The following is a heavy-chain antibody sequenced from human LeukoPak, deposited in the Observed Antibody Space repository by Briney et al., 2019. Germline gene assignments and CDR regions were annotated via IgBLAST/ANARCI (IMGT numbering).Heavy chain of an antibody. J-gene: IGHJ5*02. D-gene: IGHD6-19*01. CDR1: GDSISSYSYY. V-gene: IGHV4-39*07. Sequence: SETLPLTCTVSGDSISSYSYYWGWIRQPPGKGLEWIGSIYYSGSTYYNPSLKSRVTISVDTSKNQFSLKLSSVTAADTAVYYCARVVLAGSGWANWFDPWGQGTLVTVSS. CDR3: ARVVLAGSGWANWFDP. CDR2: IYYSGST.